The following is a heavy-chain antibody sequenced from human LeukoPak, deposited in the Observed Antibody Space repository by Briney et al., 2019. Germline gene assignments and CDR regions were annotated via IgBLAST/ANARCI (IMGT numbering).Heavy chain of an antibody. CDR3: AKAVVVTATLDDAFDI. Sequence: GGSLRLSCVASGFTFSAYAMTWVRQAPGKGLEWVSSISVSGGGTYYADSVKGRFTISRDNSKSTLYLQMNSLRAEDTALYYCAKAVVVTATLDDAFDIWGQGTMVTVSS. J-gene: IGHJ3*02. V-gene: IGHV3-23*01. CDR1: GFTFSAYA. CDR2: ISVSGGGT. D-gene: IGHD2-15*01.